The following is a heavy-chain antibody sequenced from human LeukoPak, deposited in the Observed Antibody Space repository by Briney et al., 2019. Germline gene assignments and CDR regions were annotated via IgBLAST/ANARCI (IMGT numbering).Heavy chain of an antibody. J-gene: IGHJ4*02. CDR2: IRSKPSGYTT. CDR3: TTDNTGYFH. Sequence: GGPQKLYCAAYGFISRDFPVEWVREASGKGQEWVGRIRSKPSGYTTAYAASLKGRFTISRDDSKNTAYLQMNSLRTEDTAVYYCTTDNTGYFHWGQGTLVTVSS. V-gene: IGHV3-73*01. CDR1: GFISRDFP. D-gene: IGHD3-22*01.